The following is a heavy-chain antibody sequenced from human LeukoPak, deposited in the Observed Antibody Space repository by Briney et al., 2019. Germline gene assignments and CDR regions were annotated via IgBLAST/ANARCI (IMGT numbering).Heavy chain of an antibody. V-gene: IGHV5-10-1*01. Sequence: GESLRISCKGSGYSFTTYWIIWVRQVAGKGLQWMGRIDPSDSYTNYSPSVQGHVTISTDKSINTAYLQWSSLKASDTATYYCAILYDSSPRWGQGTLVTVSS. CDR2: IDPSDSYT. D-gene: IGHD3-22*01. CDR3: AILYDSSPR. J-gene: IGHJ4*02. CDR1: GYSFTTYW.